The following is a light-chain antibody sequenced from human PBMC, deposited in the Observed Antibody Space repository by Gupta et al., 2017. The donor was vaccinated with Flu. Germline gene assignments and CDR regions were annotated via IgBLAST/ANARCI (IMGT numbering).Light chain of an antibody. CDR1: QSVSSN. J-gene: IGKJ4*01. CDR2: GAS. V-gene: IGKV3-15*01. CDR3: QQYSSWPLT. Sequence: GESVTLSCRASQSVSSNLAWYQQKPGQAPRLLIRGASTRAPTIPAKFSGSGSGTEFTLTISSLQSEDFAVYYCQQYSSWPLTFGGGTKVEIK.